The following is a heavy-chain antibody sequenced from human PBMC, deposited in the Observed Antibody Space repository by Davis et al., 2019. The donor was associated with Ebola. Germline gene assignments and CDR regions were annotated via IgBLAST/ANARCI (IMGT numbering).Heavy chain of an antibody. J-gene: IGHJ4*02. D-gene: IGHD5-18*01. CDR3: AKDRKANGYSFRYYFDY. CDR2: IDFNGGYT. Sequence: GESLKISCAASGFTFSTYAMGWVRRAPGKGLEWVSSIDFNGGYTYYTDSVKGRFTISRDNSKNTLYLQMNSLRAEDTAVYYCAKDRKANGYSFRYYFDYWGQGTLVTVSS. V-gene: IGHV3-23*01. CDR1: GFTFSTYA.